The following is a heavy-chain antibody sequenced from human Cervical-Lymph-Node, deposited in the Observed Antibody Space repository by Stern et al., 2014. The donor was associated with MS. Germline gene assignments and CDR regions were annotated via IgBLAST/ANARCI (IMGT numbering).Heavy chain of an antibody. CDR3: ARRYCTSTTCYPFDY. V-gene: IGHV5-51*01. Sequence: VQLVQSGAEVKKPGESLKISCKGSGYSFTSYWIGWVRQMPGKGLEWLGVIYAGDSDTRYSPSFQGQVTISADKSISTAYLQWSSLKASDTAMYYCARRYCTSTTCYPFDYWGQGTLVAVSS. D-gene: IGHD2-2*01. CDR1: GYSFTSYW. J-gene: IGHJ4*02. CDR2: IYAGDSDT.